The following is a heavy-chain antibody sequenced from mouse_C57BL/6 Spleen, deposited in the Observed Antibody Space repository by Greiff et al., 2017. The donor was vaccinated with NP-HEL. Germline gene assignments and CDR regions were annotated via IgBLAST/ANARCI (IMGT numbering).Heavy chain of an antibody. J-gene: IGHJ1*03. Sequence: VQLKQSGPELVKPGASVKIPCKASGYTFTDYNMDWVKQSHGKSLEWIGDINPNNGGTIYNQKFKGKATLTVDKSSSTAYMELRSLTSEDTAVYYCARGGNYGSSYWYFDVWGTGTTVTVSS. D-gene: IGHD1-1*01. CDR2: INPNNGGT. V-gene: IGHV1-18*01. CDR3: ARGGNYGSSYWYFDV. CDR1: GYTFTDYN.